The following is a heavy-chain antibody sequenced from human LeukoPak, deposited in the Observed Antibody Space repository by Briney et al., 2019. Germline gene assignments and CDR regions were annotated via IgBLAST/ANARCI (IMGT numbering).Heavy chain of an antibody. J-gene: IGHJ6*03. V-gene: IGHV3-21*01. D-gene: IGHD1-26*01. Sequence: GGSLRLSCTASGFTFEYYVMNWVRQPPGKGLEWVASISSTGNYINYADSLKGRLTISRDNANNSLSLQMNSLRAEDTAVYYCARDWSGSYASYHYYMDVWGKGTTVTVSS. CDR2: ISSTGNYI. CDR3: ARDWSGSYASYHYYMDV. CDR1: GFTFEYYV.